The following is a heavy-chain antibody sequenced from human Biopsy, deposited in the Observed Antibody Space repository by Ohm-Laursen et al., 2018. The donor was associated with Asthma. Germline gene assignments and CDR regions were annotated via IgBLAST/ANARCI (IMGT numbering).Heavy chain of an antibody. V-gene: IGHV3-23*01. J-gene: IGHJ4*02. CDR2: ITGSGGFT. D-gene: IGHD3-22*01. CDR3: ARGDSSNWSHYYFDY. CDR1: GITFSTYA. Sequence: SLRLSCSASGITFSTYAMSWVRQAPGKGLEWVSSITGSGGFTYYADSVRGRFTISRDYSKNTLYLQMHSLRAEDTAVYYCARGDSSNWSHYYFDYWGQGTLVTVSS.